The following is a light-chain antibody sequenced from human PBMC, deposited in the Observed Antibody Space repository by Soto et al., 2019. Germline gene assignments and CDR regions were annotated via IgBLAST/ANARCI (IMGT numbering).Light chain of an antibody. CDR3: QQDGSSWT. CDR1: QSVSSSY. Sequence: EIVLTQSPGTLSLSPGERATLSCRASQSVSSSYLAWYQQKPGQAPRLLIYGASSRATGIADRFSGSGSGTDFTLTISRLEPEDFAVYYCQQDGSSWTFGQGTKVEIK. V-gene: IGKV3-20*01. CDR2: GAS. J-gene: IGKJ1*01.